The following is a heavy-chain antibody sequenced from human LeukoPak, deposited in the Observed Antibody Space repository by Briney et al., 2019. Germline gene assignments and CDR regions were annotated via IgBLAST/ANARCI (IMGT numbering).Heavy chain of an antibody. D-gene: IGHD3-22*01. CDR2: INTNTGNP. CDR3: ARGYYYESPGIG. J-gene: IGHJ4*02. Sequence: GRSLRLSCAASGFTFSSYAMNWVRQAPGQGLEWMGWINTNTGNPTYAQGFTGRFVFSLDTSVSTAYLQISSLKAEDTAVYYCARGYYYESPGIGWGQGTLVTVSS. CDR1: GFTFSSYA. V-gene: IGHV7-4-1*02.